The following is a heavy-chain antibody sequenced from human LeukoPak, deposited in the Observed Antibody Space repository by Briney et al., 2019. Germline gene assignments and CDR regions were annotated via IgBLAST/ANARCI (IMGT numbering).Heavy chain of an antibody. CDR3: ARDSIWFGDDGPFDY. CDR2: ISGSGGST. CDR1: GFTFSSYA. J-gene: IGHJ4*02. D-gene: IGHD3-10*01. V-gene: IGHV3-23*01. Sequence: GGSLRLSCAASGFTFSSYAMSWVRQAPGKGLEWVSAISGSGGSTYYADSVKGRFTISRDNSKNTLYLQMNSLRAEDTAVYYCARDSIWFGDDGPFDYWGQGTLVTVSS.